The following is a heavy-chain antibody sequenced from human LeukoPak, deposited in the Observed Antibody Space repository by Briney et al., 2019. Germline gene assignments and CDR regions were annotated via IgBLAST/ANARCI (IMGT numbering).Heavy chain of an antibody. CDR3: ARRPYSSSWYGIIDY. CDR1: GCSISSSSYY. CDR2: IYYSGRT. V-gene: IGHV4-39*01. D-gene: IGHD6-13*01. Sequence: PSETLSLTCTVSGCSISSSSYYWGWIRHPPGKGLEWIGSIYYSGRTYYNPSLKSRVTISVDTSKNQFSLKLSSVTAADTAVYYCARRPYSSSWYGIIDYWGQGTLVTVSS. J-gene: IGHJ4*02.